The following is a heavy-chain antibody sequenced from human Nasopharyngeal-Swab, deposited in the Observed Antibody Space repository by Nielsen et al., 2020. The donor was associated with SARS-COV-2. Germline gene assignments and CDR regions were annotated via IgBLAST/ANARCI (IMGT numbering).Heavy chain of an antibody. V-gene: IGHV3-30*18. Sequence: GSLRLSCGASGFTFSSYGMHWVRQAPGKGLEWVAVISYDGSNKYYADSVKGRFTISRDNSKNTLYLQMNSLRAEDTAVYYCAKDCGLRAAYYYYGMDVWGQGTTVTVSS. CDR2: ISYDGSNK. CDR3: AKDCGLRAAYYYYGMDV. J-gene: IGHJ6*02. CDR1: GFTFSSYG. D-gene: IGHD6-25*01.